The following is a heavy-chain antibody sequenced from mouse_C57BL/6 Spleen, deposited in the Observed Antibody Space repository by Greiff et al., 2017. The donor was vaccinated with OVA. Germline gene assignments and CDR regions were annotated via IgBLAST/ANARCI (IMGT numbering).Heavy chain of an antibody. V-gene: IGHV1-69*01. J-gene: IGHJ1*03. CDR3: ARSLGLGWYFDV. Sequence: QVQLQQPGAELVMPGASVKLSCKASGYTFTSYWMHWVKQRPGQGLEWIGEIDPSDSYTNYNQKFKGKSTLTVDKSSSTAYMQLSSLTSEDSAVYYCARSLGLGWYFDVWGTGTTLTVSS. CDR1: GYTFTSYW. CDR2: IDPSDSYT. D-gene: IGHD4-1*01.